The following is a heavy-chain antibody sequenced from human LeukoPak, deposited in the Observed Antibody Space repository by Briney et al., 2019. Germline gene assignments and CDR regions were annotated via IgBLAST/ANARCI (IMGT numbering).Heavy chain of an antibody. CDR1: GFSFNNAW. Sequence: GGSLRLSCAASGFSFNNAWMNWVRQAPGKGLEWVGRIKSEADGGTTDYAAPVKGRFTISRDDSKNTLYLQMNSLRADDTAVYYCAKDSGVYCSNGVCYRDYWGQGTLVTVSS. D-gene: IGHD2-8*01. V-gene: IGHV3-15*07. J-gene: IGHJ4*02. CDR3: AKDSGVYCSNGVCYRDY. CDR2: IKSEADGGTT.